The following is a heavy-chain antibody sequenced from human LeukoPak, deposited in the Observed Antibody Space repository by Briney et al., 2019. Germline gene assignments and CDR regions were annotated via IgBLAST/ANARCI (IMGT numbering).Heavy chain of an antibody. D-gene: IGHD3-3*01. Sequence: GGSLRLSCAASGFTFNSYWMSWVRQAPGKGLEWVANIKQDGSEKYYVDSVKGRFTISRDNAKNSLYLQMNSLRAEDTAVYYCARDGTYYDFWSGFYWLDYWGQGTLVTVSS. J-gene: IGHJ4*02. CDR3: ARDGTYYDFWSGFYWLDY. CDR1: GFTFNSYW. CDR2: IKQDGSEK. V-gene: IGHV3-7*01.